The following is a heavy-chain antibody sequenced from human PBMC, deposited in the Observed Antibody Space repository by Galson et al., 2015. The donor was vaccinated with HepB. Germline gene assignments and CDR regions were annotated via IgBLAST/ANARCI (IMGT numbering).Heavy chain of an antibody. J-gene: IGHJ5*02. CDR1: GTTVSSNY. V-gene: IGHV3-53*01. Sequence: AEAGTTVSSNYMSWVRQAPGKGLEWVSVIYSGGSTYYADSVKGRFTISRDNSKNTLYLQMNSLRAEDTAVYYCARANYDFWSGYYKGGWFDPWGQGTLVTVSS. CDR2: IYSGGST. CDR3: ARANYDFWSGYYKGGWFDP. D-gene: IGHD3-3*01.